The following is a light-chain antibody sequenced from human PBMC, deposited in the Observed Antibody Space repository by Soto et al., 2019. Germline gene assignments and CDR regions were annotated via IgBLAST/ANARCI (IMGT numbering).Light chain of an antibody. V-gene: IGKV1-16*02. J-gene: IGKJ1*01. CDR1: QGISNS. CDR3: QQYNSYPQT. Sequence: DIQMTHSPSSLSASVGDRVTITCRASQGISNSVAGCQQKPGKAPKSLIYAASTLQGGVPSKFSGSGSGTAFTLTISSLQPEDFATEDGQQYNSYPQTVGQGTKVEIK. CDR2: AAS.